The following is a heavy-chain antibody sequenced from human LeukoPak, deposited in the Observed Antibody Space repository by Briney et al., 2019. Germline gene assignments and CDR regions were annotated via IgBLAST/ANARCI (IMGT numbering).Heavy chain of an antibody. CDR1: GFTFSSYG. D-gene: IGHD5-24*01. CDR2: ISYDGSNK. J-gene: IGHJ4*03. CDR3: AKDTIEMATLFDY. V-gene: IGHV3-30*18. Sequence: PGGSLRLSCAASGFTFSSYGMHWVRQAPGKGLEWVAVISYDGSNKYYADSVKGRFTISRDNSKNTLYLQMNSLRAEDTAVYYCAKDTIEMATLFDYWGQGTTVTVSS.